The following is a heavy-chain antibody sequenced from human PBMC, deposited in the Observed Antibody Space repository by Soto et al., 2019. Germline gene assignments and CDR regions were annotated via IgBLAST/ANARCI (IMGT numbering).Heavy chain of an antibody. Sequence: GASVKVSCKASRVAFSKFIVTWVRQAPGLGLGWVGGIIPIFGTANYAQKFQGRVTITADESTSTSYMEVNNLRSEDTAVYYCAKVRYSSPMGYYYGMDVWGQGTTVTVSS. D-gene: IGHD6-19*01. CDR3: AKVRYSSPMGYYYGMDV. CDR2: IIPIFGTA. V-gene: IGHV1-69*13. J-gene: IGHJ6*02. CDR1: RVAFSKFI.